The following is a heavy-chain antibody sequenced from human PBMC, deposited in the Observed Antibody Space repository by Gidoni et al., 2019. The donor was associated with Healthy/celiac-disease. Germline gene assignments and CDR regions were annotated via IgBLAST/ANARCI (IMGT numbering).Heavy chain of an antibody. V-gene: IGHV4-34*01. CDR3: ARGWMGPQWLVRPPNWFDP. CDR1: GGSFSGYY. D-gene: IGHD6-19*01. J-gene: IGHJ5*02. Sequence: QGQLQQWGAGLWKPAETLSLTCAVYGGSFSGYYWSWIRQPPGKGLEWIGEIHHSGSTNYNPSLTRLVTISVDTSKTQFSLPLRSVTAADTAVYYCARGWMGPQWLVRPPNWFDPLGQGTLVTVSS. CDR2: IHHSGST.